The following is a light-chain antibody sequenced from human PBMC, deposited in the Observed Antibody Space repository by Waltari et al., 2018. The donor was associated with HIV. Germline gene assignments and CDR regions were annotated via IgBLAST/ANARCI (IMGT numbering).Light chain of an antibody. CDR3: NSRDSSGYSYV. V-gene: IGLV3-19*01. Sequence: SSELTQAPAVSVALGQTVTITCQGESLRSYYASWYQQKPGRAPLLVISGKNNRPSGIPDRFSGSSSGNTASLTITGTQADDEADYYCNSRDSSGYSYVFGSGTKVTIL. CDR1: SLRSYY. J-gene: IGLJ1*01. CDR2: GKN.